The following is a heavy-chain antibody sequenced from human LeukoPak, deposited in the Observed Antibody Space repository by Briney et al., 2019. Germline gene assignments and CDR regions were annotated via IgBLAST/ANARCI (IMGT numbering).Heavy chain of an antibody. CDR2: IYQSGTT. Sequence: SETLSLTCAVSGHSISSGYYWGWIRQPPGKGLEWIGSIYQSGTTYYNPSLKTRVTISVDTSKNQFSLNLSSVTAADTAVYYYARVWVVTPQKGYFDYWGQGALVTVSS. D-gene: IGHD4-23*01. J-gene: IGHJ4*02. V-gene: IGHV4-38-2*01. CDR1: GHSISSGYY. CDR3: ARVWVVTPQKGYFDY.